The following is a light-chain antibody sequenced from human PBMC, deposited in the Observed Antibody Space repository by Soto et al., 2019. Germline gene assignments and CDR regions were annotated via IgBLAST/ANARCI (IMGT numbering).Light chain of an antibody. Sequence: EIVLTQSPGTLSLSPGERATLSCRASQSVSSSYLAWYQQKPGQAPRLLIYGASSRATGIPDRFSGRWSGTDFTLTISTLEPEDFAVYYCQQYGSSPRTFGQGTKVEIK. J-gene: IGKJ1*01. CDR3: QQYGSSPRT. V-gene: IGKV3-20*01. CDR1: QSVSSSY. CDR2: GAS.